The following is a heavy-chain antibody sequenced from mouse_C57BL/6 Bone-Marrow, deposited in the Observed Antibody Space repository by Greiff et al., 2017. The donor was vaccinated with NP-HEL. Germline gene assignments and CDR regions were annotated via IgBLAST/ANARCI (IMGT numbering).Heavy chain of an antibody. CDR1: GYTFTSYW. V-gene: IGHV1-55*01. Sequence: QVHVKQSGAELVKPGASVKMSCKASGYTFTSYWITWVKQRPGQGLEWIGDIYPGSGSTNYNEKFKSKATLTVDTSSSTAYMQLSSLTSEDSAVYYCARLEIYYYGSNDYWGQGTTLTVSS. D-gene: IGHD1-1*01. CDR3: ARLEIYYYGSNDY. CDR2: IYPGSGST. J-gene: IGHJ2*01.